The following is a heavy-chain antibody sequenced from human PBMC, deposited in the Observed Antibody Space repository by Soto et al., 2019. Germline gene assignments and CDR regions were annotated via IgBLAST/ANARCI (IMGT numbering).Heavy chain of an antibody. CDR1: GGNISSSGSY. J-gene: IGHJ4*02. Sequence: SVTMSLTCTVAGGNISSSGSYWGWISQPPGKGLEWVGSIYYLGNTSYNPSLGSRVTISVDTSKNQFSLKLRSVTAADTAVFYCAGLYPYESSGYHLNYWGQGALVTSPQ. D-gene: IGHD3-22*01. CDR2: IYYLGNT. V-gene: IGHV4-39*01. CDR3: AGLYPYESSGYHLNY.